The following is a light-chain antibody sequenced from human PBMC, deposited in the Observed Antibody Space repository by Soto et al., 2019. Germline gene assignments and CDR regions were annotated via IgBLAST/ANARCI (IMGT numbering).Light chain of an antibody. CDR2: DAS. Sequence: EIVMTQSPATLSVSPGEGATLSCKASQNVYNNLAWYQQRPGQPPRLLIYDASTRATGISARFSGSGYGTELSLTTSSLLSEEFAVYFCRQCRNRPRTFGGGTKLEIK. V-gene: IGKV3-15*01. CDR3: RQCRNRPRT. J-gene: IGKJ4*01. CDR1: QNVYNN.